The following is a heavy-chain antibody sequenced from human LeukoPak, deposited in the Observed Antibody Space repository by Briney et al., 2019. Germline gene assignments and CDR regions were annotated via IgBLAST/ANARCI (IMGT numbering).Heavy chain of an antibody. J-gene: IGHJ4*02. CDR3: ATGYSYGPDLFDY. D-gene: IGHD5-18*01. CDR2: MNPNSGNT. V-gene: IGHV1-8*01. CDR1: GYTFTSYD. Sequence: ASVKVSCKASGYTFTSYDINWVRQATGQGLEWMGWMNPNSGNTGYAQKFQGRVTMTTDTSTSTAYMELRSLRSDDTAVYYCATGYSYGPDLFDYWGQGTLVTVSS.